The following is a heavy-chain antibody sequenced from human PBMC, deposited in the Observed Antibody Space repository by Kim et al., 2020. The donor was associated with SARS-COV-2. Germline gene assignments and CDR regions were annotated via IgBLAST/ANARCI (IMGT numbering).Heavy chain of an antibody. V-gene: IGHV1-69*04. CDR2: FVPITGTG. D-gene: IGHD3-10*01. CDR1: GGTFSAYG. CDR3: ARSSGLYGLDV. J-gene: IGHJ6*02. Sequence: SVKVSCKASGGTFSAYGISWVRRAPGQGLEWMGRFVPITGTGNYAQKFQGRITITADKSSTTGYMDLSSLRSEDTTGYFCARSSGLYGLDVWGQGTT.